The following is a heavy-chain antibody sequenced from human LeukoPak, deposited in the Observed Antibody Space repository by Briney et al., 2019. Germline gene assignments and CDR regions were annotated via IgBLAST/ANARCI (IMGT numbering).Heavy chain of an antibody. CDR2: INPNSGGT. Sequence: ASVKVSCKASGYTFTGYYMHWVRQAPGQGLEWMGRINPNSGGTNYAQKFQGRVTMTRDTSISTAYMELRSLRSDDTAVYYCARDEKKYCSGGSCPAYFDYWGQGTLVTVSS. J-gene: IGHJ4*02. D-gene: IGHD2-15*01. CDR3: ARDEKKYCSGGSCPAYFDY. CDR1: GYTFTGYY. V-gene: IGHV1-2*06.